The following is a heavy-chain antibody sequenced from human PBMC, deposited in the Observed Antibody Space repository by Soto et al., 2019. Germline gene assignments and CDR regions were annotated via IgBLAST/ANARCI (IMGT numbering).Heavy chain of an antibody. D-gene: IGHD6-19*01. J-gene: IGHJ4*02. CDR2: TSASGSAV. V-gene: IGHV3-48*03. CDR1: GFTFSDYE. Sequence: EVQLVESGGGLVQPGGSLRLSCAASGFTFSDYEMNWVRQAPGKGLEWVSYTSASGSAVYYGDSVKGRFTISRDNSRNTLYLQMNSLRGEDTGVYYCARDLNTSGWKTFDYWGQGTLVTVSS. CDR3: ARDLNTSGWKTFDY.